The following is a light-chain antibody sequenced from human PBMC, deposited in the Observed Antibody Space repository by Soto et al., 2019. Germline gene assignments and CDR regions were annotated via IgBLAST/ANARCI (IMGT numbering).Light chain of an antibody. V-gene: IGLV2-14*03. CDR3: SSYTSSSTLV. J-gene: IGLJ3*02. Sequence: QSALTQPASVSGSPGQSITISCTGATSDVGAYNYVSWYQQHPGKAPQLMIYDVTDRPSGVSNRFSGSKSGNTASLTISGLHAEDEADYYFSSYTSSSTLVFGGGTKLTV. CDR1: TSDVGAYNY. CDR2: DVT.